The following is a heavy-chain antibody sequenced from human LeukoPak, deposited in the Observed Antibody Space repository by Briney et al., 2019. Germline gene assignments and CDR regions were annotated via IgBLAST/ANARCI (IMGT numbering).Heavy chain of an antibody. V-gene: IGHV4-34*01. D-gene: IGHD7-27*01. J-gene: IGHJ6*02. CDR2: INHSGST. CDR3: ARLGSDYYYYYGMDV. CDR1: GGPFSGYY. Sequence: SETLSLTCAVYGGPFSGYYWSWIRQPPGKGLEWIGEINHSGSTNYNPSLKSRVTMSVDTSKNQFSLKVSSVTAADTAVYYCARLGSDYYYYYGMDVWGQGTTVTVSS.